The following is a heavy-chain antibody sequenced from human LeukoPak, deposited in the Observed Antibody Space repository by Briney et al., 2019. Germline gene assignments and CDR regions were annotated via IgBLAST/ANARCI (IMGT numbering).Heavy chain of an antibody. J-gene: IGHJ4*02. CDR3: AKNATRYWDFDY. D-gene: IGHD2-8*02. CDR1: GFTFSSYA. V-gene: IGHV3-23*01. CDR2: ISGSGGST. Sequence: PGGSLRLSCAASGFTFSSYAMSWVRQAPGKGLEWVSAISGSGGSTYYADSVKGRFTISRDNSKNTVYLQMNSLRVEDTAVYYCAKNATRYWDFDYWGQGTLVIVSS.